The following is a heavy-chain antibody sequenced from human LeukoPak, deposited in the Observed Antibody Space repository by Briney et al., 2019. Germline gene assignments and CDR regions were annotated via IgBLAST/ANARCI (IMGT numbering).Heavy chain of an antibody. CDR3: ARLQALGFSVDY. Sequence: SETLSLTCTVSGGSISSGGYYWSWIRQHPGKGLEWIGYIYYSGSTNYNPSLKSRVTISVDTSKNQFSLKLSSVTAADTAVYYCARLQALGFSVDYWGQGTLVTVSS. J-gene: IGHJ4*02. D-gene: IGHD5-24*01. V-gene: IGHV4-61*08. CDR1: GGSISSGGYY. CDR2: IYYSGST.